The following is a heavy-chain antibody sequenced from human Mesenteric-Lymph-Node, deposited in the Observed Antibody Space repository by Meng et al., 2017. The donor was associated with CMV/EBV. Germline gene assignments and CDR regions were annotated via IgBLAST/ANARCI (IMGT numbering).Heavy chain of an antibody. CDR2: IKPDGSEK. Sequence: GGSLRLSCAASGFSFSSYWMSWVRQAPGKGLEWVANIKPDGSEKYSVDSVKGRFTVSRDNAKNSLYLQMNSLRAEDTAVYYCARTGIQLWLLSYYFDYWGQGTLVTVSS. CDR1: GFSFSSYW. CDR3: ARTGIQLWLLSYYFDY. V-gene: IGHV3-7*01. J-gene: IGHJ4*02. D-gene: IGHD5-18*01.